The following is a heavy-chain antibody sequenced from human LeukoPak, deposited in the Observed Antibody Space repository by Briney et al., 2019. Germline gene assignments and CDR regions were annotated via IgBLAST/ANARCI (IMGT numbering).Heavy chain of an antibody. J-gene: IGHJ1*01. CDR2: ISAYNGNT. CDR1: GYTFTSYG. V-gene: IGHV1-18*01. Sequence: ASVKVSCKASGYTFTSYGISWVRQAPGQGLEWMGWISAYNGNTNYAQKLQGRVTMTTDTSTSTAYMELRSLRSDDTAVYYCAREPPYSGSYRLTGYFQHWGQGTLVTVSS. CDR3: AREPPYSGSYRLTGYFQH. D-gene: IGHD1-26*01.